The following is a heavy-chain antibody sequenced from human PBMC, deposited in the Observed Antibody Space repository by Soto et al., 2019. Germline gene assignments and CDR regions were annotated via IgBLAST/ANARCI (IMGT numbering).Heavy chain of an antibody. Sequence: PSETLSLTCTVSGGSLSTGGYYWNWVRQHPGKGLEWIGEINHSGSTNYNPSLKSRVTISVDTSKNQFSLKLSSVTAADTAVYYCAKASSGFRWSGIPGFDYWGQGTLVTVS. CDR1: GGSLSTGGYY. CDR2: INHSGST. CDR3: AKASSGFRWSGIPGFDY. J-gene: IGHJ4*02. D-gene: IGHD3-3*01. V-gene: IGHV4-39*07.